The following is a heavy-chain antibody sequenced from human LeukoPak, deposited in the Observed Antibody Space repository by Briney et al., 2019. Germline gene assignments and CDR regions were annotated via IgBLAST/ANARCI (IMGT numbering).Heavy chain of an antibody. CDR2: ISPGSGVT. V-gene: IGHV1-2*04. CDR1: GYNFNDYY. CDR3: ARMGDSGSYGFDI. J-gene: IGHJ3*02. Sequence: ASVKVSCKASGYNFNDYYLHWVRQAPGQGLEWMAWISPGSGVTNYAQKFQGWVTMTRDTSISTIYMELTRLTSDDTAVYYCARMGDSGSYGFDIWGQGTMVTVSS. D-gene: IGHD3-10*01.